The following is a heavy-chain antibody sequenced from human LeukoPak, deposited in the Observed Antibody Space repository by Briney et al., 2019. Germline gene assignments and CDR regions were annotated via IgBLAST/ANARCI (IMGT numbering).Heavy chain of an antibody. CDR1: GGSFSGYY. Sequence: SETLSLTCAVYGGSFSGYYWSWIRQPPGEGLEWIGEINHSGSTNYNPSLKSRVTISVDTSKNQFSLKLSSVTAADTAVYYCARSVVALKPFDYWGQGTLVTVSS. V-gene: IGHV4-34*01. CDR2: INHSGST. D-gene: IGHD2-15*01. J-gene: IGHJ4*02. CDR3: ARSVVALKPFDY.